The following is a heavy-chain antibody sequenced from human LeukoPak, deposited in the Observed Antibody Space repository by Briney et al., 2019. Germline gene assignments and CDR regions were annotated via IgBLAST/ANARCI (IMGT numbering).Heavy chain of an antibody. CDR3: AKVGGKRFLEWLLPRPVASIIDY. CDR1: GFTFSSYA. V-gene: IGHV3-30*04. J-gene: IGHJ4*02. D-gene: IGHD3-3*01. Sequence: GGSLRLSCAASGFTFSSYAMHWVRQAPGKGLEWVAVISYDGSNKYYADSVKGRFTISRDNSKNTLYLQMNSLRAEDTAVYYCAKVGGKRFLEWLLPRPVASIIDYWGQGTLVTVSS. CDR2: ISYDGSNK.